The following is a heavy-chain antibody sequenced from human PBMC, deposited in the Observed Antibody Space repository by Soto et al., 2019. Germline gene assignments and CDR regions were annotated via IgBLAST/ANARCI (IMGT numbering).Heavy chain of an antibody. V-gene: IGHV3-23*01. D-gene: IGHD1-26*01. CDR1: GFTFSSYA. CDR2: ISGSGGST. CDR3: ARRGSGSYYDY. Sequence: PGGSLRLSCAASGFTFSSYAMRWVRQAPGKGLEWVSAISGSGGSTYYADSVKGRFTISRDNSKNTLYLRMNSLRAEDTAVYYCARRGSGSYYDYWGQGTLVTVSS. J-gene: IGHJ4*02.